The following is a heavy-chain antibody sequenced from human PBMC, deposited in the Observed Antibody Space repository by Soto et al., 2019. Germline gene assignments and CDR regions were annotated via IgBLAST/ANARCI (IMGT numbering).Heavy chain of an antibody. CDR3: ARDGYYGMDV. Sequence: GGSRRLSCAAAGFTVRTYAMHWVRQAPGKGLEWVAVISYDGSNKYYADSVKGRFTISRDNSKNTLYLQMNSLRAEDTAVYYCARDGYYGMDVWGQGTKVTVSS. CDR1: GFTVRTYA. CDR2: ISYDGSNK. V-gene: IGHV3-30-3*01. J-gene: IGHJ6*02.